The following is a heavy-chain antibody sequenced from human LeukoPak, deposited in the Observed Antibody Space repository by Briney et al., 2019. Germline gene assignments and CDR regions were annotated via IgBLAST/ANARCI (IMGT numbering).Heavy chain of an antibody. CDR2: ISSSSSYI. CDR3: ARGVLGATTGY. CDR1: GFTFSSYS. D-gene: IGHD1-26*01. J-gene: IGHJ4*02. V-gene: IGHV3-21*01. Sequence: GGSLRLSCAASGFTFSSYSMNWVRQAPGKGLEWVSSISSSSSYIYYADSVKGRFTISRDNAKNSLYLQMNSLRAEDTAVYYCARGVLGATTGYWGQGTLVTVSS.